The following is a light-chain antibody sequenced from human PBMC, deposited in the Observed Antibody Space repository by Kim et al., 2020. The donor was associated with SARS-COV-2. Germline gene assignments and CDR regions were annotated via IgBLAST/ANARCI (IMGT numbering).Light chain of an antibody. CDR2: GST. V-gene: IGLV1-40*01. Sequence: VTISCSGSSSNIGANNDVLWYHHLPGTAPKLLIYGSTNRPSGVPDRFSGSKSGTSASLAIIGLQAEDEADYYCQSYDDSLNSYVFGTGTKVTVL. J-gene: IGLJ1*01. CDR3: QSYDDSLNSYV. CDR1: SSNIGANND.